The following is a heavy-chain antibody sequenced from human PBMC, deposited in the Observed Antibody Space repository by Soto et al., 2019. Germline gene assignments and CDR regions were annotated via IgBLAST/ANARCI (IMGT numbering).Heavy chain of an antibody. Sequence: VKVSCKASGFTFVTSAIHWLRQTRGHRLEWIGWIVVDTGNTDYAQKFQERVTITRDLSTSTTYVELSSLISEDTALYFCAADLAPTDPPKWVSPWGQGTLGTLS. V-gene: IGHV1-58*02. D-gene: IGHD1-1*01. CDR3: AADLAPTDPPKWVSP. CDR2: IVVDTGNT. J-gene: IGHJ5*02. CDR1: GFTFVTSA.